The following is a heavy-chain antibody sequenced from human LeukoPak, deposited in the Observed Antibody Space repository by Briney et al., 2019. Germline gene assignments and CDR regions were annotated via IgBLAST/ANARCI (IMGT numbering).Heavy chain of an antibody. CDR2: FDPEDGET. Sequence: APVKVSCKVSGYTPPELSMHWVRQAPGKGLGWMGGFDPEDGETIYAQKFQGRVTMTEDTSTDTAYMELSSLRSEDTAVYYCATGITGTTLDYWGQGTLVTVSS. D-gene: IGHD1-7*01. CDR1: GYTPPELS. J-gene: IGHJ4*02. V-gene: IGHV1-24*01. CDR3: ATGITGTTLDY.